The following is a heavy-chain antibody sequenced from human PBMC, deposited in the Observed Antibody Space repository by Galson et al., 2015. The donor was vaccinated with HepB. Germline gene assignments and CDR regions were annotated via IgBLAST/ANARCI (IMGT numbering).Heavy chain of an antibody. D-gene: IGHD3-3*01. CDR1: GYTFTSYG. J-gene: IGHJ4*02. CDR2: ISAYNGNT. Sequence: SVKVSCKASGYTFTSYGISWVRQAPGQGLEWMGWISAYNGNTNYAQKLQGRVTMTTDTSASTAHMELRSLRSDDTAVYYCARDPYPITIFGVVEAYDYWGQGTLVTVSS. CDR3: ARDPYPITIFGVVEAYDY. V-gene: IGHV1-18*01.